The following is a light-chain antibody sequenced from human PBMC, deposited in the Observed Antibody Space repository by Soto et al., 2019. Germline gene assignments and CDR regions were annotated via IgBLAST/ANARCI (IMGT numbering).Light chain of an antibody. CDR3: ATWDDRIYV. CDR2: KIN. CDR1: NSNIGSNN. V-gene: IGLV1-44*01. Sequence: QPVLTQPPSASGTPGQRVTFSCAGSNSNIGSNNVYWYQQLPGTAPKLLIYKINQRPSGVPDRFSGSKSGTSASLAISGLQSEDEADYYCATWDDRIYVFGAGTKVTVL. J-gene: IGLJ1*01.